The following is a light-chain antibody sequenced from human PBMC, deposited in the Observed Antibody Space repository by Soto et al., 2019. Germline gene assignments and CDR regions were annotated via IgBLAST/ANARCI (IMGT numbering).Light chain of an antibody. V-gene: IGKV1-39*01. CDR1: QSISTY. CDR2: AAS. CDR3: QQSYNTPIT. Sequence: DIQMTQSPSSLSASVGDRVTITCRTSQSISTYLNWYQHKPGRAPNLLIYAASSLQSGVPSRFSGSGSGTDFTLTISSLQPEDFATYYCQQSYNTPITFGQGTRLEIK. J-gene: IGKJ5*01.